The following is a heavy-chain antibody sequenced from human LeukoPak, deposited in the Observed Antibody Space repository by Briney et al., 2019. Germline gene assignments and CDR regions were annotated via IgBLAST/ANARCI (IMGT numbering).Heavy chain of an antibody. CDR1: GFTFSSYS. D-gene: IGHD2/OR15-2a*01. Sequence: PGGSLRLSCAASGFTFSSYSMNWVRQAPGKGLEWVSYISSSSSTIYYADSVKGRFTISRDNAKNSLYLQMNSLRAEDTAVYYCARGLYLKPIWFDPWGQGTLVTVSS. CDR3: ARGLYLKPIWFDP. J-gene: IGHJ5*02. V-gene: IGHV3-48*01. CDR2: ISSSSSTI.